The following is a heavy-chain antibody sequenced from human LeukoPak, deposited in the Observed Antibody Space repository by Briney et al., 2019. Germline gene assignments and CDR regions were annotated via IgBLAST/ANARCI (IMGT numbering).Heavy chain of an antibody. CDR3: ARRPGYSSGWLDY. V-gene: IGHV4-34*01. D-gene: IGHD6-19*01. Sequence: SETLSLTCAVYGGSFSGYYWSWIRQPPGKWLEWIGEINHSGSTNHNPSLKSRVTISVDKSKNQFSLKLSSVTAADTAVYYCARRPGYSSGWLDYWGQGTLVTVSS. J-gene: IGHJ4*02. CDR1: GGSFSGYY. CDR2: INHSGST.